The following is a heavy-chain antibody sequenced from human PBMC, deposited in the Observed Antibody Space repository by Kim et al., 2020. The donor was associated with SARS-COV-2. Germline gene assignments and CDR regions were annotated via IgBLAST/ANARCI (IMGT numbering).Heavy chain of an antibody. J-gene: IGHJ4*02. D-gene: IGHD3-3*01. V-gene: IGHV4-34*01. Sequence: SETLSLTCAVYGGSFSGYYWSWIRQPPGKGLEWIGEINHSGSTNYNPSLKSRVTISVDTSNNQFPLKLSSVTAADTAVYYCARLNALRVLEWLSSGGGFFDYWGQGTLVTVSS. CDR1: GGSFSGYY. CDR2: INHSGST. CDR3: ARLNALRVLEWLSSGGGFFDY.